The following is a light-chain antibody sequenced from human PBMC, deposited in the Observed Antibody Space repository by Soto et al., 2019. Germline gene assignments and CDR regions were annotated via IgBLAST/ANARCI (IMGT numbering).Light chain of an antibody. CDR1: QSVRSN. CDR3: QQYNDWPPT. Sequence: EIVMTQSPVTLSVSPGERATLSCRASQSVRSNVAWYQQKPGQAPRLLIYAASTRATGIPVRFSGSGSGTEFTLTISSLQSEDFAVYYCQQYNDWPPTFGQGTKVDIK. J-gene: IGKJ1*01. V-gene: IGKV3-15*01. CDR2: AAS.